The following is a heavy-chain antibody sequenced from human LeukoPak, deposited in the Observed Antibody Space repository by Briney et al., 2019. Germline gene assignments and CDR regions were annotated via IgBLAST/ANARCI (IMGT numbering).Heavy chain of an antibody. D-gene: IGHD6-13*01. J-gene: IGHJ4*02. Sequence: GASVKVSCKASGYTFTSYAMNWVRQAPGQGLEWMGWINTNTGNPTYAQGFTGRFVFSLDTSVSTAYLQISSLKAEDTAVYYCARGLAAAGTLYFDYWGQGTLVTVSS. V-gene: IGHV7-4-1*02. CDR3: ARGLAAAGTLYFDY. CDR1: GYTFTSYA. CDR2: INTNTGNP.